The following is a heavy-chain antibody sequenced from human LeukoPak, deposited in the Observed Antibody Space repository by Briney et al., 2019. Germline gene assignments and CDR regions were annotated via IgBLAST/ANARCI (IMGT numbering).Heavy chain of an antibody. CDR3: AKDYPPASLRAHAFDI. CDR1: GFTFRAYW. V-gene: IGHV3-23*01. Sequence: GGSLRLSCAASGFTFRAYWMRWVRQAPGKGLEWVSAISGSGGSTYYADSVKGRFTISRDISKNTLYLQMNSLRAEDTAVYYCAKDYPPASLRAHAFDIWGQGTMVTVSS. CDR2: ISGSGGST. J-gene: IGHJ3*02. D-gene: IGHD4-17*01.